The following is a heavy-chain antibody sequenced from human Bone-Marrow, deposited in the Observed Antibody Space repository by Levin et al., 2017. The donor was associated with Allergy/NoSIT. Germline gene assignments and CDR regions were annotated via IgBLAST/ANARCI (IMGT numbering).Heavy chain of an antibody. CDR3: ARGNNWNYLYWYFDL. J-gene: IGHJ2*01. CDR1: GFTFSSYW. Sequence: PGGSLRLSCAASGFTFSSYWMSWVRQAPGKGLEWVANIKQDGSEKYYVDSVKGRFTISRDNAKNSLYLQMNSLRAEDTAVYYCARGNNWNYLYWYFDLWGRGTLVTVSS. D-gene: IGHD1-7*01. CDR2: IKQDGSEK. V-gene: IGHV3-7*01.